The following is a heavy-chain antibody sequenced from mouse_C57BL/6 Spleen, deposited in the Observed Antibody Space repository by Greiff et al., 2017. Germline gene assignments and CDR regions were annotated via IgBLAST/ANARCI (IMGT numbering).Heavy chain of an antibody. V-gene: IGHV14-4*01. CDR3: TTSNYPAWFAY. J-gene: IGHJ3*01. D-gene: IGHD2-5*01. CDR2: IDPENGDT. Sequence: EVQLQQSGAELVRPGASVKLSCTASGFNIKDDYMHWVKQRPEQGLEWIGWIDPENGDTEYASKFQGKATITADRSSNTAYLQLSSLTSEDTAVYYCTTSNYPAWFAYWGQGTLVTVSA. CDR1: GFNIKDDY.